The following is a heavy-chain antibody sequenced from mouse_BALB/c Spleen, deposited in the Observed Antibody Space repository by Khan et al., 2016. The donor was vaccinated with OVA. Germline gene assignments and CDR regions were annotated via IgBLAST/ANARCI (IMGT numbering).Heavy chain of an antibody. CDR1: GFTFSNYG. J-gene: IGHJ3*01. CDR3: TSHLTGSFAY. V-gene: IGHV5-6*01. CDR2: ISSDGSYT. Sequence: EVQGVESGGDLVKPGGSLKLSCAASGFTFSNYGMSWVRQTPDKRLEWVATISSDGSYTYYPDSVKGRFTISRNHAKNTLYLQMTSLRSEDTAMFYCTSHLTGSFAYWGQGTLVTVSA. D-gene: IGHD4-1*01.